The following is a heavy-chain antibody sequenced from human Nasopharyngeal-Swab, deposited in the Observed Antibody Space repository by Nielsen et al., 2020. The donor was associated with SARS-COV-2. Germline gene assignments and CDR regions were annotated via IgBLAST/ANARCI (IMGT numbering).Heavy chain of an antibody. Sequence: GGSLRLSFAASGFTFHDFAMHWVRQAPGKGLEWVSLITSDGDTTLYADSVKGRFTISRDNSRNSLYLQMNSLRLEDTAFYYCAKPTIFGAEIDYWGQGTLVTVSS. CDR2: ITSDGDTT. V-gene: IGHV3-43D*03. J-gene: IGHJ4*02. D-gene: IGHD3-3*01. CDR3: AKPTIFGAEIDY. CDR1: GFTFHDFA.